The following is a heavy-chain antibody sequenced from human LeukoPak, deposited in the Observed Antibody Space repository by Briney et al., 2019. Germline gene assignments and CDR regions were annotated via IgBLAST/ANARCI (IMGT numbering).Heavy chain of an antibody. CDR2: INYDASST. V-gene: IGHV3-74*01. Sequence: PGGSLRLSCAASGFTFSGSAMHWVRQAPGKGPVWVSSINYDASSTNYADSVKGRFTISRDNAKNTLFLQMNSLRVEDTAVYYCAVYGGDPPAWGQGTLVTVSS. CDR1: GFTFSGSA. J-gene: IGHJ4*02. D-gene: IGHD4-23*01. CDR3: AVYGGDPPA.